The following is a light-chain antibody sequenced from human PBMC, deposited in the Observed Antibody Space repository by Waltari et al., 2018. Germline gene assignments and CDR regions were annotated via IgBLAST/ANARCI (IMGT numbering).Light chain of an antibody. CDR3: QHGNTFPLT. V-gene: IGKV1-12*01. Sequence: DIQRTQSPSSVSASVGDRVIITCRASQDISRWLAWYQQTPGKAPKFLIYDAGTLQSGVPSRFSGTGSGTEFTLTISSLQPEDFATYYCQHGNTFPLTFGGGTKVEI. CDR2: DAG. J-gene: IGKJ4*01. CDR1: QDISRW.